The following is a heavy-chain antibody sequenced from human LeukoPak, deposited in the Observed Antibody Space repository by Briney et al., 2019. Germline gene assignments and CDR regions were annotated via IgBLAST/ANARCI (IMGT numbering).Heavy chain of an antibody. CDR3: ARDTVVVVAATRFDP. CDR1: GYTFTGYY. CDR2: INPNSGGT. Sequence: ASVKVSCKASGYTFTGYYMHWVRQAPGQGLEWMGWINPNSGGTNYAQKFQGRVTMTRDTSISTAYMELSRLRSDDTAVYYCARDTVVVVAATRFDPWGQGTLVTVSS. D-gene: IGHD2-15*01. V-gene: IGHV1-2*02. J-gene: IGHJ5*02.